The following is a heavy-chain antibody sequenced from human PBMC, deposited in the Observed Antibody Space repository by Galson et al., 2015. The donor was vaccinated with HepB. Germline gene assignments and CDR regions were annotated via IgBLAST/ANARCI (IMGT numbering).Heavy chain of an antibody. CDR3: ARGDYYAYSFDS. CDR1: GVIFRVSW. V-gene: IGHV3-74*01. D-gene: IGHD3-10*01. J-gene: IGHJ4*02. Sequence: PLGLSCAASGVIFRVSWMHWVRQAPGEGLGWVSRLNGDGQSTNYADSVKGRFFISRDNVKNTLYLQMNSLTAEDTAVYYCARGDYYAYSFDSWGQGTLVTVSS. CDR2: LNGDGQST.